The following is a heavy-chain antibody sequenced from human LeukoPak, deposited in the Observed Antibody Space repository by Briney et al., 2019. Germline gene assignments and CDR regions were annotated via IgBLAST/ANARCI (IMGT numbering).Heavy chain of an antibody. V-gene: IGHV1-69*06. D-gene: IGHD3-22*01. Sequence: ASVKVSCKASGGTFSSYAISWVRQAPGQGLEWMGGIIPIFGTANYAQKFQGRVTITADKSTSTAYMELSSLRSDDTAVYYCARDSYYYDSSGYNDYWGQGTLVTVSS. J-gene: IGHJ4*02. CDR1: GGTFSSYA. CDR2: IIPIFGTA. CDR3: ARDSYYYDSSGYNDY.